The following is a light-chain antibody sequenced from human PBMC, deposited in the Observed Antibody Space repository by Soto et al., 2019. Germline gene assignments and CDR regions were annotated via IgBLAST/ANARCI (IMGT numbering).Light chain of an antibody. J-gene: IGLJ3*02. CDR1: SSDIGTYKP. Sequence: QSALTQPASGSGSHGQAITISCTGTSSDIGTYKPVSWYQQYLGKAPKVIIYDDTKRPSGGSSRFSGSKSGNTASLTISGLQAEDEADYYCCSFAGSSTAFGGGTKVTVL. CDR3: CSFAGSSTA. V-gene: IGLV2-23*01. CDR2: DDT.